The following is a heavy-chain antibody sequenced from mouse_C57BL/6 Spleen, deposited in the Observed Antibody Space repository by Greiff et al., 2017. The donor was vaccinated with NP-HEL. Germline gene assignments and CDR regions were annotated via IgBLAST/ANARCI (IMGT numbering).Heavy chain of an antibody. Sequence: VQLQQSGPVLVKPGASVKMSCKASGYTFTDYYMNWVKQSHGKSLEWIGVINPYNGGTSYNQKFKGKATLTVDKSSSTAYMELNSLTSEDSAVYYCARSGYYYGSPYYFDYWGQGTTLTVSS. J-gene: IGHJ2*01. D-gene: IGHD1-1*01. CDR1: GYTFTDYY. CDR2: INPYNGGT. CDR3: ARSGYYYGSPYYFDY. V-gene: IGHV1-19*01.